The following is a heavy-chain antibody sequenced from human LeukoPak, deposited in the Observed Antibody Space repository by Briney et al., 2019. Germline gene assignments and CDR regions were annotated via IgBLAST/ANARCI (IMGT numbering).Heavy chain of an antibody. J-gene: IGHJ4*02. CDR2: MFYSEST. Sequence: SETLSLTCSVSGASVSDGNYYWSWIRQPPGKGLEWIGYMFYSESTKYNPSLKSRATISVDKSKNQFSLHMSSVTAADTAMYYCARLSNDYYDSRGEMTFDYWGQGTLVTVSS. V-gene: IGHV4-61*01. CDR1: GASVSDGNYY. D-gene: IGHD3-22*01. CDR3: ARLSNDYYDSRGEMTFDY.